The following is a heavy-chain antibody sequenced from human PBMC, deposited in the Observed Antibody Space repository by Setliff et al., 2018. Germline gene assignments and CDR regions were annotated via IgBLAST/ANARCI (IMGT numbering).Heavy chain of an antibody. CDR1: GFTFSSYW. Sequence: GGSLRLSCAASGFTFSSYWMNWVRQAPGKGLEWVSAISGSGGSTYYADSVKGRFTISRDNSKNKMSLQMNILRAEDTAVYYCARDSTDYYDSSGYYDGTRDNDAFDIWGQGTMVTVSS. J-gene: IGHJ3*02. V-gene: IGHV3-23*01. D-gene: IGHD3-22*01. CDR2: ISGSGGST. CDR3: ARDSTDYYDSSGYYDGTRDNDAFDI.